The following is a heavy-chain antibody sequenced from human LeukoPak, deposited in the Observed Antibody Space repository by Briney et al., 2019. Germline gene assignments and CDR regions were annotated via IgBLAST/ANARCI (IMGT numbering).Heavy chain of an antibody. Sequence: GGSLTLSCAGSGFTFGSFWMSRVRQAPRKGLESLAKIDHSGSDKYYVDSVKGRFTIFRDNANNSLSLQMNSLRAEDTAVYYCARRPAVVPFDYWGQGTLVTVSS. J-gene: IGHJ4*02. CDR3: ARRPAVVPFDY. CDR2: IDHSGSDK. V-gene: IGHV3-7*01. CDR1: GFTFGSFW. D-gene: IGHD2-15*01.